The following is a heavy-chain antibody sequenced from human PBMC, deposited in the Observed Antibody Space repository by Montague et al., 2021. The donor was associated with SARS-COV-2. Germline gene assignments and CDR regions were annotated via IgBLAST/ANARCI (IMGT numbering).Heavy chain of an antibody. CDR1: GDSVTERY. Sequence: SETLSLTCTVSGDSVTERYLNWVRQAAGKGLEWIGFIHPYGDIHYNASLKGRVILSRDASKNQFSLTLTSVTAADTAVYYCAIGGDSAKCGIWGRGTLVTVSS. V-gene: IGHV4-4*07. CDR2: IHPYGDI. J-gene: IGHJ3*02. CDR3: AIGGDSAKCGI. D-gene: IGHD2-21*01.